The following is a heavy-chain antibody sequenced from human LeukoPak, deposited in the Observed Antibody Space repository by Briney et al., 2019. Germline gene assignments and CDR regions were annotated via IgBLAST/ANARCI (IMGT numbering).Heavy chain of an antibody. CDR3: ARGLYSRGSFVF. D-gene: IGHD2-2*02. Sequence: SETLSLTYTVSDESLTTYYWSWLRQPPGKELEWVGYVFHNGDTKYNPTLNSRLTISVDTSKKQYYVNLTSVTAATTTEFYWARGLYSRGSFVFWRQGTLVSVSS. J-gene: IGHJ4*02. CDR1: DESLTTYY. CDR2: VFHNGDT. V-gene: IGHV4-59*01.